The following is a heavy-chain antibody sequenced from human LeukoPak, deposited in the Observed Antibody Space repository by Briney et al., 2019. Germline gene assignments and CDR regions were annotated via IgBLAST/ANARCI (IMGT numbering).Heavy chain of an antibody. V-gene: IGHV3-23*01. Sequence: GGSLRLSCAASGFTFSSYAMSWVRQAPGKGLEWVSAISGSGGSTYYADSVKGRFTISRDNSKNTLYLQMNSLRAEDTAVYYCAIDPEGRYYDYVWWSFTSWGQGTLVNVSS. CDR2: ISGSGGST. J-gene: IGHJ5*02. CDR1: GFTFSSYA. CDR3: AIDPEGRYYDYVWWSFTS. D-gene: IGHD3-16*01.